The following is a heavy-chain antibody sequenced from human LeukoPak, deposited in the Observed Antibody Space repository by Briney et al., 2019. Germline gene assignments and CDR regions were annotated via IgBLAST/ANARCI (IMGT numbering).Heavy chain of an antibody. Sequence: GGSLRLSCEASGFTFNTYGMHWVRQAPGKGLEWVAVIWNDGSNKYYADSVKGRFTISRDNSKNTLYLQMNSLRVEDTAVYYCAKDYSRDGYYADTFHIWGQGTMVTVSS. CDR2: IWNDGSNK. J-gene: IGHJ3*02. D-gene: IGHD3-3*01. CDR3: AKDYSRDGYYADTFHI. CDR1: GFTFNTYG. V-gene: IGHV3-33*06.